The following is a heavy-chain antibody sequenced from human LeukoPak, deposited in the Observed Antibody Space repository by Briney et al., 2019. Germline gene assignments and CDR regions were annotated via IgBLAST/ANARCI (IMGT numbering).Heavy chain of an antibody. Sequence: SETLSLTCAVYGGSFSGYYWSWIRQPPGKGLEWIGEINHSGSTNYNPSLKSRVTISVDTFKNQFSLKLSSVTAADTAVYYCARGAPDYYDSSGYYYVRWFDPWGQGTLVTVSS. CDR2: INHSGST. CDR3: ARGAPDYYDSSGYYYVRWFDP. V-gene: IGHV4-34*01. CDR1: GGSFSGYY. D-gene: IGHD3-22*01. J-gene: IGHJ5*02.